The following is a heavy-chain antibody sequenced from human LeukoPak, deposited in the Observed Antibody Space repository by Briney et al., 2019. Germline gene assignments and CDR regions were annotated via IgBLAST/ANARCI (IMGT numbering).Heavy chain of an antibody. CDR3: ARASRITMVRGVIYWFDP. CDR1: GYTFTSYD. CDR2: MNPNSGNT. V-gene: IGHV1-8*03. D-gene: IGHD3-10*01. Sequence: ASVKVSCKASGYTFTSYDINWVRQATGQGLEWMGWMNPNSGNTGYAQKFQGRVTITRNTSISTAYMELSSLRSEDTAVYYCARASRITMVRGVIYWFDPWGQGTLVTVSS. J-gene: IGHJ5*02.